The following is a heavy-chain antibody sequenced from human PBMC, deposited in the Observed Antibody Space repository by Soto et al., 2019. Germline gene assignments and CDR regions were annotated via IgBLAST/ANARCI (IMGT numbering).Heavy chain of an antibody. CDR1: GGSISSYY. V-gene: IGHV4-59*01. CDR2: IYYSGST. CDR3: ARVPAKTQYLNWFDP. Sequence: KPSETLSLTCTVSGGSISSYYWSWIRQPPGKGLEWIGYIYYSGSTNYNPSLKSRVTISVDTSKNQFSLKLSSVTAADTAVYYCARVPAKTQYLNWFDPWGQGTLVTVSS. J-gene: IGHJ5*02. D-gene: IGHD2-2*01.